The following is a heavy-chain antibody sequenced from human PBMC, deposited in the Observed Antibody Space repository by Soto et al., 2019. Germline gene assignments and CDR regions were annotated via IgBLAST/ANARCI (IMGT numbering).Heavy chain of an antibody. V-gene: IGHV4-39*01. CDR3: ANSYGDYVSY. CDR1: GGSISSSTYY. D-gene: IGHD4-17*01. Sequence: QLQLQESGPGLVKPSETLSLTCTVSGGSISSSTYYWGWIRQPPGKGLEWIGSIYYSVSTYYNPSLKSRVTISVDTSKNQFSLKLSSVTAADTAVYYCANSYGDYVSYWGQGTLVTVSS. CDR2: IYYSVST. J-gene: IGHJ4*02.